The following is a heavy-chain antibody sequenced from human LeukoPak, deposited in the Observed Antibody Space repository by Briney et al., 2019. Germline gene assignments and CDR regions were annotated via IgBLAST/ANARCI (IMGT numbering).Heavy chain of an antibody. V-gene: IGHV4-59*01. CDR3: ARARYYDSSGTYYYYGMDV. Sequence: PSETLSLTCTVPGGSISNYYWSWIRQPPGKGLEWIGYIYYSGSTNYNPSLKSRVTISVDTSKNQFSLKLSSVTAADTAVYYCARARYYDSSGTYYYYGMDVWGQGTTVTVSS. CDR2: IYYSGST. CDR1: GGSISNYY. D-gene: IGHD3-22*01. J-gene: IGHJ6*02.